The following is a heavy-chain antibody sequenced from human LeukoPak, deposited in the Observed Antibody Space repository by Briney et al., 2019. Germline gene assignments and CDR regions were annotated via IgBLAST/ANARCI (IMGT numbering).Heavy chain of an antibody. V-gene: IGHV1-2*02. D-gene: IGHD1-7*01. CDR2: INPNSGGT. J-gene: IGHJ4*02. CDR3: ARDRDWNYRQGFDY. CDR1: GYTFTGYY. Sequence: ASVKVSCKASGYTFTGYYMHWVRQAPGQGLEWMGWINPNSGGTNYQGRVTMTRDTSISTAYMELSRLRSDDTAVYYCARDRDWNYRQGFDYWGQGTLVTVFS.